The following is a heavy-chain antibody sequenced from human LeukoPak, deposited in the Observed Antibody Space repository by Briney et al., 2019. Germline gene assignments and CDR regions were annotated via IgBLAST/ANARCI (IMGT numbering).Heavy chain of an antibody. J-gene: IGHJ4*02. CDR1: GFNFNNFA. Sequence: SGGSLRLSCAASGFNFNNFATSWVRQAPGKGPEWLSAMTGPADTTYYAESVKGRFTISRDYSKSMVYLQMNSLRVEDTAIYYCAKGAEIDHWGQGTLVTVSS. CDR2: MTGPADTT. CDR3: AKGAEIDH. V-gene: IGHV3-23*01.